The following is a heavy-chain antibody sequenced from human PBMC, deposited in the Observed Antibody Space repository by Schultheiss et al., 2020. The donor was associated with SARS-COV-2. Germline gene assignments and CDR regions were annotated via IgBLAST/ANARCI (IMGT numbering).Heavy chain of an antibody. CDR3: ARGRTSWSLGVVDA. Sequence: GGSLRLSCAASGFTFSSYGMHWVRQAPGKGLEWVSYISSSSSYTNYADSVKGRFTISRDDSKNSVYLQMDSLRAEDTAVYYCARGRTSWSLGVVDAWGQGTLVTVSS. CDR1: GFTFSSYG. V-gene: IGHV3-21*05. CDR2: ISSSSSYT. D-gene: IGHD2-2*01. J-gene: IGHJ5*02.